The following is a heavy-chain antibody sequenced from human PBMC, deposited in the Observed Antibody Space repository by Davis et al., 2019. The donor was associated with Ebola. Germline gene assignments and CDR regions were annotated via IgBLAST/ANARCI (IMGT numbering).Heavy chain of an antibody. CDR2: VHTGEDG. J-gene: IGHJ4*01. CDR1: AGSVSYYY. V-gene: IGHV4-4*07. Sequence: PSETLSLTCTVSAGSVSYYYWNWIRQAAGKGLEWIGRVHTGEDGNYNPSLKRRVTMSVDTSKTQFSLKLQSVTAADTAVYYCARGGQAAAANLDLWGRGILVIVSS. CDR3: ARGGQAAAANLDL. D-gene: IGHD6-13*01.